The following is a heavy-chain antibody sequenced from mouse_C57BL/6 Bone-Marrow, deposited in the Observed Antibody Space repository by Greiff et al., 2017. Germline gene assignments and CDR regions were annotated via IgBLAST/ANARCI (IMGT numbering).Heavy chain of an antibody. D-gene: IGHD1-1*01. V-gene: IGHV1-59*01. CDR1: GYTFTSYW. CDR2: IDPSDSYT. Sequence: QVQLKQPGAELVRPGTSVKLSCKASGYTFTSYWMHWVKQRPGQGLEWIGVIDPSDSYTNYNQKFKGKATLTVDTSSSTAYMQLSSLTSEDSAVYYCARSKAYYGSSYGYWYFDVWGTGTTVTVSS. J-gene: IGHJ1*03. CDR3: ARSKAYYGSSYGYWYFDV.